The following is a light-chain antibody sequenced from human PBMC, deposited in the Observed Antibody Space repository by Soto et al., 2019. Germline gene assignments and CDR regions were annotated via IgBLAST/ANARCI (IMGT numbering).Light chain of an antibody. Sequence: IVLTQSPVTLALSPGESAVLSCMASQSLSTSLAWYQHKPCQAPRLFIYDASKRAPGIPARFTGSGSRTDLALTISSLEPEDIAVYYGQARDVWPAFGQGTKVAIK. CDR2: DAS. J-gene: IGKJ1*01. CDR1: QSLSTS. V-gene: IGKV3-11*01. CDR3: QARDVWPA.